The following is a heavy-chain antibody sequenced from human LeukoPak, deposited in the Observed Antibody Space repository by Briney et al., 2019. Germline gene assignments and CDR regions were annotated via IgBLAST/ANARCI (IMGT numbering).Heavy chain of an antibody. CDR3: ARGNLGGYSSSSHFDY. D-gene: IGHD6-6*01. CDR1: GDSVSSNSAA. V-gene: IGHV6-1*01. CDR2: TYYRSKWYN. Sequence: SQTFSLTCAISGDSVSSNSAAWNWIRQSPSRGLEWLGRTYYRSKWYNDYAVSVKSRITINPDTSKNQFSLQLNSVTPEDTAVYYCARGNLGGYSSSSHFDYWGQGTLVTVSS. J-gene: IGHJ4*02.